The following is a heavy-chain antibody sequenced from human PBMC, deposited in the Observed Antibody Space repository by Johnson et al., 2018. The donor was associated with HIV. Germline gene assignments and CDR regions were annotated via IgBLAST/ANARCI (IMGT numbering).Heavy chain of an antibody. J-gene: IGHJ3*02. Sequence: QVQLVESGGGVVQPGRSLRLSCAASDFTFTNNAIHWVRQAPGKGLEWVAVISNDGTNTYYADSVKGRFTISRDNSRNSVSLQMIILRPKDTAMYYCAKDIGYNWNDEGAFDIWGQGTMVTVSS. D-gene: IGHD1-1*01. V-gene: IGHV3-30*04. CDR3: AKDIGYNWNDEGAFDI. CDR1: DFTFTNNA. CDR2: ISNDGTNT.